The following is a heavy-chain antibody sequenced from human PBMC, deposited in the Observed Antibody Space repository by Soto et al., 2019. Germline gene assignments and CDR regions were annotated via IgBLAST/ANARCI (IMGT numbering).Heavy chain of an antibody. V-gene: IGHV3-74*01. CDR3: ARESEDLTSNFDY. CDR2: ISPDGTTT. CDR1: GFTFSGDW. Sequence: PGGSLRLSCVASGFTFSGDWMHWVRQVPGKGLVWVSRISPDGTTTYYADSVKGRFTISRDNAKNTLYLQMNGLRADDTAVYYCARESEDLTSNFDYWGQGTLVTVSS. J-gene: IGHJ4*02.